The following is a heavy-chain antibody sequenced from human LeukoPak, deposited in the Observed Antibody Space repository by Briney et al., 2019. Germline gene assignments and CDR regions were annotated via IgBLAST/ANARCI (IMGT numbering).Heavy chain of an antibody. Sequence: SETLSLTCTVSGGSISNFYWSWIRQPPGKGLEWIGYVFHTGSTSYNPSLASRVTMSVDTSKNQFSLRLSSVTAADTAVYYCARVYRRLLFDYWGQGTPVTVSS. V-gene: IGHV4-59*01. J-gene: IGHJ4*02. CDR1: GGSISNFY. CDR2: VFHTGST. D-gene: IGHD2-8*01. CDR3: ARVYRRLLFDY.